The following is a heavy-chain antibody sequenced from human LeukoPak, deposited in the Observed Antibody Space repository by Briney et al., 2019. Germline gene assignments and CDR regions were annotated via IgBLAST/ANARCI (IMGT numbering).Heavy chain of an antibody. D-gene: IGHD1-26*01. J-gene: IGHJ4*02. CDR2: INLNSGGT. CDR3: ARDRPEVGGG. Sequence: ASVKVSCKASGYTFTGYYMHCVRQAPGQGLEWMGWINLNSGGTNYAQKFQGRVHMTRDTSISKAYMELSRLRSDDTAVYYCARDRPEVGGGWGQGTLVTVSS. V-gene: IGHV1-2*02. CDR1: GYTFTGYY.